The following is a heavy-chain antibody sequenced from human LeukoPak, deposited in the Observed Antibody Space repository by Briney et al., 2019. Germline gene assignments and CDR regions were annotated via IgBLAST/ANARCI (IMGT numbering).Heavy chain of an antibody. CDR2: IGGSDTTI. CDR1: EFTLRDHE. Sequence: GGSLRLSCVASEFTLRDHEMDWVRQTSGKGLEWVSKIGGSDTTITYADSGEGRFNIARENAKNSVYLQMNSLRAEDTAIYFCVSETSASNFDALDFWGQGTMVTVSS. J-gene: IGHJ3*01. CDR3: VSETSASNFDALDF. V-gene: IGHV3-48*03. D-gene: IGHD4-11*01.